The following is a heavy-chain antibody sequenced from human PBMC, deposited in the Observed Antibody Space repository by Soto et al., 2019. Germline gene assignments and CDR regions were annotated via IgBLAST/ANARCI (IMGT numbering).Heavy chain of an antibody. CDR2: IYSGGNP. J-gene: IGHJ1*01. CDR3: ARGPNSDC. Sequence: EERLVQSGGGLVQPGGSLRLSCAASGFSVGGNYMSWVRQAPGKGLELVSLIYSGGNPFYADSMKGRFTLSRDNSNNMLYLQMDRLRDEDKAVYYCARGPNSDCWGQGTLVLVSS. D-gene: IGHD2-21*01. CDR1: GFSVGGNY. V-gene: IGHV3-53*01.